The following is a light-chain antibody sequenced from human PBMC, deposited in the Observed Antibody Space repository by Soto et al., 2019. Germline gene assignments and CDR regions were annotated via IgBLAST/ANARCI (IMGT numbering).Light chain of an antibody. CDR3: SSYTSSNTLV. V-gene: IGLV2-14*01. J-gene: IGLJ2*01. CDR2: EVS. CDR1: SSDVGAYNY. Sequence: QSVLTHPASVSGSPGQSITISCTGTSSDVGAYNYVSWYQQHPGKAPKLMIFEVSDRPSGVTNRFSGSKSGNTASLTISGLQAEDEADYYCSSYTSSNTLVFGGGTKLTVL.